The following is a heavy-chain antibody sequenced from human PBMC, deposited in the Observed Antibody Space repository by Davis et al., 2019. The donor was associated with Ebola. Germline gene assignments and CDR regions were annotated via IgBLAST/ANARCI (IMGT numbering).Heavy chain of an antibody. CDR2: INNDGTST. CDR3: AKERYSSRSVNWFDP. J-gene: IGHJ5*02. Sequence: GESLKISCEASEFTISKHSLNWVRQAPGKGLEWVSRINNDGTSTNYTDVVRGRFTVSRDNSKNTLYLQMNSLRAEDTAVYYCAKERYSSRSVNWFDPWGQGTLVTVSS. V-gene: IGHV3-74*01. D-gene: IGHD6-13*01. CDR1: EFTISKHS.